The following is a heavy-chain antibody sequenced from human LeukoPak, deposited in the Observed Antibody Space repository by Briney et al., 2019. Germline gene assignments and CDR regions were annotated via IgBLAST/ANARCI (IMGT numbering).Heavy chain of an antibody. CDR2: IIPILGIA. CDR3: ARESPIPYYEFWSGYPLDY. CDR1: GGTFSSYT. J-gene: IGHJ4*02. V-gene: IGHV1-69*04. D-gene: IGHD3-3*01. Sequence: ASVKVSCKASGGTFSSYTISWVRQAPGQGLEWMGRIIPILGIANYAQKFQGRVTITADKSTSTAYMELSSLRSEDTAVYYCARESPIPYYEFWSGYPLDYWGQGTLVTVSS.